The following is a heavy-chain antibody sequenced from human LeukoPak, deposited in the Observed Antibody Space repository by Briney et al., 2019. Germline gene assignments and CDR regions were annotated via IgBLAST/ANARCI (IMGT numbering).Heavy chain of an antibody. CDR3: ARSTVVTGRYYYYYMDV. Sequence: PGGSLRLSCAASGYTDSSNYMSWVRQAPGKGLEWVSVIDSGGSTYYGDSVKGRFTISRDNSRNTLYLQMNSLRAEDTAVYYCARSTVVTGRYYYYYMDVWGKGTTVTVSS. CDR2: IDSGGST. D-gene: IGHD4-23*01. CDR1: GYTDSSNY. V-gene: IGHV3-53*01. J-gene: IGHJ6*03.